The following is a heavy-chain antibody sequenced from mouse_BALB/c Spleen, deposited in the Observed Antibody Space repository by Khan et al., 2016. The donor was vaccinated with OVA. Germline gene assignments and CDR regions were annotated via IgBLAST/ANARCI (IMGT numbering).Heavy chain of an antibody. V-gene: IGHV1-7*01. CDR3: TRDRIDY. CDR2: INPTSGYT. J-gene: IGHJ2*01. Sequence: QVQLKQSGAALAKPGASVKMSCKASGYTFSTYWMHWVKQRPGQGLEWIGYINPTSGYTDYNEKFKDKATLSADKSSSTAYMQLSRITSESSSVYYSTRDRIDYWGQGPTLTVSS. CDR1: GYTFSTYW.